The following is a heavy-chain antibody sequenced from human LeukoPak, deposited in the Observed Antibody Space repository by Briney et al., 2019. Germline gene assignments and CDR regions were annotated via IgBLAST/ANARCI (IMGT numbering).Heavy chain of an antibody. Sequence: GGSLRLSCAASGFRFSYHDMHWVRQAPGKGLEFVSSIGAAGAHTFYSDSVKGRFTISRDNFQSTMYLQMDGLRPEDSAVYYCARELGGTKTGGFDIWGQGTVVTVSS. CDR2: IGAAGAHT. J-gene: IGHJ3*02. CDR3: ARELGGTKTGGFDI. V-gene: IGHV3-64*02. D-gene: IGHD1-14*01. CDR1: GFRFSYHD.